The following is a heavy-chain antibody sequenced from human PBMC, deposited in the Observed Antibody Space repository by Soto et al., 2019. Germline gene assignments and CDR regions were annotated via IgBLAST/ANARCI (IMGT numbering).Heavy chain of an antibody. D-gene: IGHD6-13*01. CDR2: ISGSGGST. Sequence: GGSLRLSCAASGFTFSSYAMSWVRQAPGKGLEWVSAISGSGGSTYYADSVKGRFTISRDNSKNTLYLQMNSLRAEDTAVYYCAKDPIMAIRSSSWYLAYYFDYWGQGTLVTVSS. CDR3: AKDPIMAIRSSSWYLAYYFDY. V-gene: IGHV3-23*01. CDR1: GFTFSSYA. J-gene: IGHJ4*02.